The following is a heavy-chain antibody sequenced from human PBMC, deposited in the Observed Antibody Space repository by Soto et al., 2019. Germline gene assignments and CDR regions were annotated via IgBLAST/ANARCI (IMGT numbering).Heavy chain of an antibody. CDR3: ARGDYFDRRFDY. Sequence: EVQMLESGGGLVQPGGSLRLSCAVSGFTFSDYWMSWVRQAPGKGLEWVATIKQDESEKYYVDSVKGRFTVSRDNAKNSLYLQMNSLRAEDTAVYYCARGDYFDRRFDYWGQGTLVTVSS. V-gene: IGHV3-7*03. CDR1: GFTFSDYW. CDR2: IKQDESEK. D-gene: IGHD3-9*01. J-gene: IGHJ4*02.